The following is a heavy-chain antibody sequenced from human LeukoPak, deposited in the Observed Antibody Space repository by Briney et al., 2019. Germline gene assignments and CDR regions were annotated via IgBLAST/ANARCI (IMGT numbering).Heavy chain of an antibody. D-gene: IGHD2-21*02. Sequence: PGGSLRLSCAASGFTFSTYWMHGVRQIPGKGLVWLSVINSGGTLTKYADAVKGRFTISRDNAKNTLHLQLNSLRADDTAVYFCSRGGKVVTCLDSWGQGTLVTVFS. CDR2: INSGGTLT. V-gene: IGHV3-74*03. CDR1: GFTFSTYW. J-gene: IGHJ4*02. CDR3: SRGGKVVTCLDS.